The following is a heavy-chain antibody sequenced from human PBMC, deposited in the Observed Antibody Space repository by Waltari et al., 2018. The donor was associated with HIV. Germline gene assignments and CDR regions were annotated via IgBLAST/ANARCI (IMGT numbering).Heavy chain of an antibody. CDR3: ARRLPTIIRFDP. D-gene: IGHD3-22*01. Sequence: QVQLQQWGAGLLQPSEPLSLPCAVYGGSFRGYYWSWIRQPPGKGLEWIGEINHSGSTNYNPSLKSRVTISVDTSKNQFSLKLSSVTAADTAVYYCARRLPTIIRFDPWGQGTLVTVSS. V-gene: IGHV4-34*01. CDR2: INHSGST. J-gene: IGHJ5*02. CDR1: GGSFRGYY.